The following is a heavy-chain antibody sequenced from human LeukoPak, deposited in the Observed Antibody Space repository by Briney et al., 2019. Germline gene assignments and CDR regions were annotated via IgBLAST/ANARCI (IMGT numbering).Heavy chain of an antibody. CDR2: ISYDGNNK. Sequence: PGRSLRLSCAASGFTFSSSAMHWVRQAPGKGLEWVAVISYDGNNKYYADSVKGRFTISRDNSENTLYLQMNSLRAEDTAVYYCAKDEGSSWYLYYYYGMDVWGQGTTVTVSS. D-gene: IGHD6-13*01. CDR1: GFTFSSSA. CDR3: AKDEGSSWYLYYYYGMDV. J-gene: IGHJ6*02. V-gene: IGHV3-30-3*01.